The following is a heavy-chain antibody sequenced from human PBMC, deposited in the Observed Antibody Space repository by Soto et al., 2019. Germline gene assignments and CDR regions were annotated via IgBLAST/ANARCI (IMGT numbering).Heavy chain of an antibody. D-gene: IGHD3-10*01. Sequence: SETLSLTCAVYGGSFSGYYWSWIRQPPGKGLEWIGEINHSGSTNYNPSLKSRVTISVDTSKNQFSLKLSYVTAADTAVYYCAAGRITMVRGVSKSRFDDWGQGTLVT. CDR2: INHSGST. CDR3: AAGRITMVRGVSKSRFDD. V-gene: IGHV4-34*01. CDR1: GGSFSGYY. J-gene: IGHJ4*02.